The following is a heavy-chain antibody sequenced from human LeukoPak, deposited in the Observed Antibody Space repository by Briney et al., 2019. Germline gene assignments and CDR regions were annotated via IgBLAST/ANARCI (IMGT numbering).Heavy chain of an antibody. CDR1: GGSISSHY. CDR2: IYTSGST. Sequence: PSETLSLTCTVSGGSISSHYWSWIRQPAGKGLEWIGRIYTSGSTNYNPSLKSRVTMSVDTSKNQFSLKLSAVTAAETAVYYCARDLIFYCSGGSCYSNWFDPWGQGTLVTVSS. V-gene: IGHV4-4*07. CDR3: ARDLIFYCSGGSCYSNWFDP. D-gene: IGHD2-15*01. J-gene: IGHJ5*02.